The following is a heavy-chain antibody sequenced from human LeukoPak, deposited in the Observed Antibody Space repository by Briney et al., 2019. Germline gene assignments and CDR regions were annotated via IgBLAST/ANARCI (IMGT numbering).Heavy chain of an antibody. D-gene: IGHD3-16*01. Sequence: PGGSLRLSCAASGFTFSSYWLTWVRQAPGKGLEWVANIKQDGSEKYYVDSVKGRFIISRDNAKNSMFLQMNSLRAEDTAVYYCVRDQGGAVSYWGQGTLVTVSS. J-gene: IGHJ4*02. CDR3: VRDQGGAVSY. CDR1: GFTFSSYW. CDR2: IKQDGSEK. V-gene: IGHV3-7*01.